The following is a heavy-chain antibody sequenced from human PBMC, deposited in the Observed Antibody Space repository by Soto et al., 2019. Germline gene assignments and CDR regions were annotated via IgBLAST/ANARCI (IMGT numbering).Heavy chain of an antibody. J-gene: IGHJ4*02. CDR3: ASDGGDSSGWYRLDY. V-gene: IGHV3-33*01. Sequence: QVQLVESGGGVVQPGRSLRLSCAASGFTFSSYGMHWVRQAPGKGLEWVAVIWYDGSNKYYADSVKGRFTISRDNSKNTLYLQMNSLRAEDTAVYYCASDGGDSSGWYRLDYWGQGTLVTVSS. CDR1: GFTFSSYG. CDR2: IWYDGSNK. D-gene: IGHD6-13*01.